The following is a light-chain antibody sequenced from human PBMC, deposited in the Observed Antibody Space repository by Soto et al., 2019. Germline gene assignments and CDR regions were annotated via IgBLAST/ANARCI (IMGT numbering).Light chain of an antibody. V-gene: IGKV2-30*01. J-gene: IGKJ2*02. Sequence: DVVMTQSPLSLPVTLGQPASISCRSSQSLVYSDGNTYLNWFQQRPGQSPRRLIYKVSNRDSGVPDRFGGSGSGTDFTLKISRVEAEDVGVYYCMQGTHWPSTFGQGTKLEIK. CDR3: MQGTHWPST. CDR2: KVS. CDR1: QSLVYSDGNTY.